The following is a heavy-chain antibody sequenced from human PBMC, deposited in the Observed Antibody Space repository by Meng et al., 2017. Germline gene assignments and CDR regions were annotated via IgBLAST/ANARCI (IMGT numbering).Heavy chain of an antibody. V-gene: IGHV3-23*04. D-gene: IGHD2-21*02. CDR3: AKSVWVVTATFDY. CDR2: MSGSGGST. J-gene: IGHJ4*02. Sequence: HLVQSWGGLAQPGGPRSLSCAAPGFPFSGDAMSWVRQAPGKGLEWGSAMSGSGGSTYYADSVKGRFTISRDNSKNTLYLQMNSLRAEDTAVYYCAKSVWVVTATFDYWGQGTLVTVSS. CDR1: GFPFSGDA.